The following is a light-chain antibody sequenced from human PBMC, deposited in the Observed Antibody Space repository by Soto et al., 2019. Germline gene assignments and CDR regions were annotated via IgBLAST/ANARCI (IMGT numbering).Light chain of an antibody. J-gene: IGKJ4*01. CDR2: GAS. Sequence: EIVLTQSPATLSLSPGESATLSCRASRSVSNYLAWYQQKPGQAPRLLIYGASTRATGIPARFSGSGSGTEFTVTISSLQSEDFAVYYCQQYNSWPPLTFGGGTKVDIK. V-gene: IGKV3-15*01. CDR3: QQYNSWPPLT. CDR1: RSVSNY.